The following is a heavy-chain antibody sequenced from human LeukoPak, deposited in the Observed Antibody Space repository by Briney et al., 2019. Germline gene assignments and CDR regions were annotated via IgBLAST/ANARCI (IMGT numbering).Heavy chain of an antibody. Sequence: GASVKVSCKASDYDFTSVGITWVRQAPGQGLEWMGWISPYNGDTRYVQKLQGRVTMTTDTSTSTAYMELRSLRFDDTAVYYCARAGSGSGWYFDYWGQGTLVTVS. CDR2: ISPYNGDT. J-gene: IGHJ4*02. D-gene: IGHD6-19*01. V-gene: IGHV1-18*01. CDR1: DYDFTSVG. CDR3: ARAGSGSGWYFDY.